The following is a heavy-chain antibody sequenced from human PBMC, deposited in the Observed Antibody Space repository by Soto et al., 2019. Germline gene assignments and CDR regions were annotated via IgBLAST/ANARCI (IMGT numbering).Heavy chain of an antibody. CDR1: GFSLSNVRMG. D-gene: IGHD3-10*01. J-gene: IGHJ4*02. V-gene: IGHV2-26*01. Sequence: QVTLKESGPVLVKPTETLTLTCTVSGFSLSNVRMGVSWIRQPPGKALEWLAHIFSIDEKSYSTSLKSRLTISKDTSRSQVVLTMTNMDPVDTATYYCARISGIPPLINGYDYWGQGTLVTVSS. CDR3: ARISGIPPLINGYDY. CDR2: IFSIDEK.